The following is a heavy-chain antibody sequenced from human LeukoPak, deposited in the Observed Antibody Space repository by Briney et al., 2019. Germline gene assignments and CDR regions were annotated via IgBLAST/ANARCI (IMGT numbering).Heavy chain of an antibody. J-gene: IGHJ4*02. CDR2: INSDGTTA. CDR3: ARVPPSSWTDHTFAC. V-gene: IGHV3-74*01. Sequence: AGGSLRLSCEASRFTFSTYWMHWVRQAPGKGLVWVSRINSDGTTADYADSVKGRFTISRDNAKNTLFLQMNSLRAEDTAVYYCARVPPSSWTDHTFACGGQGTLVTVSA. CDR1: RFTFSTYW. D-gene: IGHD6-19*01.